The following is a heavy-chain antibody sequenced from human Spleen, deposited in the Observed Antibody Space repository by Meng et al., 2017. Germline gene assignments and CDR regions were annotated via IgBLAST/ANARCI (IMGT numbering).Heavy chain of an antibody. J-gene: IGHJ4*02. CDR2: IWYDGSNK. D-gene: IGHD3-3*01. V-gene: IGHV3-30*07. CDR3: ASNYDFWNGFSFDY. CDR1: GFTLSSYA. Sequence: QAELEGSWGGWVHPGTPLRLSCAASGFTLSSYAMHWVRHAPGKGLEWVAVIWYDGSNKYYEDSVKGRFTISRDNAKNSLYLQMSSLRAEDTAVYYCASNYDFWNGFSFDYWGQGTLVTVSS.